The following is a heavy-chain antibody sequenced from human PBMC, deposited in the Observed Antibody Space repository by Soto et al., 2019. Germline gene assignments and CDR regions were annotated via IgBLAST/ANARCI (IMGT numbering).Heavy chain of an antibody. D-gene: IGHD2-15*01. Sequence: GGSLRLSCAASGFTFSNAWMSWVRQAPGKGLEWVGRIKSKTDGGTTDYAAPVKGRFTISRDDSKNTLYLQMNSLKTEDTAVYYCTTAEYCSGGSCYPDPDAFDIWGQGTMVTVSS. V-gene: IGHV3-15*01. J-gene: IGHJ3*02. CDR1: GFTFSNAW. CDR2: IKSKTDGGTT. CDR3: TTAEYCSGGSCYPDPDAFDI.